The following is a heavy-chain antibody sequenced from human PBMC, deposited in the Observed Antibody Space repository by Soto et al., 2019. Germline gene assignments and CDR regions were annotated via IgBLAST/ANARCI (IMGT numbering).Heavy chain of an antibody. V-gene: IGHV3-7*01. CDR2: IKQDGSEK. CDR3: ARDGLTSGSYYFDY. J-gene: IGHJ4*02. Sequence: GGSLRLSCAASGFTFSSYWMSWVRQAPGKGLEWVANIKQDGSEKYYVDSVKGRFTISRDNAKNSLYLQMNSLRAEDTAVYYCARDGLTSGSYYFDYWGQGTLVTVSS. CDR1: GFTFSSYW. D-gene: IGHD1-26*01.